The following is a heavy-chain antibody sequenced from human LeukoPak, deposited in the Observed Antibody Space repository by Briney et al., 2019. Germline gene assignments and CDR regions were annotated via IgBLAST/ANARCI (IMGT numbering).Heavy chain of an antibody. CDR2: IFHTGST. Sequence: SETLSLTCSVSGGSISSGGHYWSWIRQPPGMGLEWIGYIFHTGSTFYNPSLKSRVTILVDRSKNQFSLKLTSVTAADTAVYYCASIPTYYFDYWGRGALVTVSS. CDR3: ASIPTYYFDY. V-gene: IGHV4-30-2*01. CDR1: GGSISSGGHY. J-gene: IGHJ4*02.